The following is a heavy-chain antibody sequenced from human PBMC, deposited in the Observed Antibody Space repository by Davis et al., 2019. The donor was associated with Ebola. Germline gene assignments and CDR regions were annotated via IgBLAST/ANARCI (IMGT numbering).Heavy chain of an antibody. D-gene: IGHD3-3*01. CDR1: GGTFNTYA. Sequence: SVKVSCKASGGTFNTYAISWVRQAPGQGLEWLGGIIPRFGTSNYAQKFQGRVTITADESATTAYMELSSLRSDDTAVYYCARIFGVVIHDYWGQGTLVTVSP. V-gene: IGHV1-69*13. CDR3: ARIFGVVIHDY. CDR2: IIPRFGTS. J-gene: IGHJ4*02.